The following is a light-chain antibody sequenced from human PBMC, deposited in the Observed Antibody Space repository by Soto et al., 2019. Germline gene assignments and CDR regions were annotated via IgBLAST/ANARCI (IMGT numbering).Light chain of an antibody. CDR3: QQRSSWPLT. Sequence: EIVLTQSPATLSLSPGERATLSYRASQGVSSYLAWYQQRPGQAPRLLIYDASHRATDIPARFTGSGSGTDFFLSISSLEPEDFAVYYCQQRSSWPLTFGPGTKVDI. CDR2: DAS. CDR1: QGVSSY. V-gene: IGKV3-11*01. J-gene: IGKJ3*01.